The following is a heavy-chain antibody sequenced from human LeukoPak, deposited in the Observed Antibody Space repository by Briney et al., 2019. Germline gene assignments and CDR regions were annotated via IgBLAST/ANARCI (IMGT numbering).Heavy chain of an antibody. CDR2: ISGSGGST. D-gene: IGHD3-22*01. J-gene: IGHJ4*02. CDR3: AREGRHYYDSSGYYYGY. Sequence: GGSLRLSCAASGFTFSSYAMSWVRQAPGKGLEWVSAISGSGGSTYYADSVKGRFTISRDNSKNTLYLQMNSLRAEDTAVYYCAREGRHYYDSSGYYYGYWGQGTLVTVSS. CDR1: GFTFSSYA. V-gene: IGHV3-23*01.